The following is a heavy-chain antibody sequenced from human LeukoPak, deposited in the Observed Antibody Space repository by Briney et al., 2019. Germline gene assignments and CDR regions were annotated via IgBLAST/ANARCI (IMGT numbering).Heavy chain of an antibody. CDR1: GFTFSGSA. CDR2: IRSKANSYAT. Sequence: GGSLRLSCAASGFTFSGSAMHWVRQASGKGLEWVGRIRSKANSYATAYAASVKGRFTISRDESKNTAYLQMNSLKTEDTAVYYCTSSIVVVTAQDPTDYWGQGTLVTVSS. V-gene: IGHV3-73*01. J-gene: IGHJ4*02. D-gene: IGHD2-21*02. CDR3: TSSIVVVTAQDPTDY.